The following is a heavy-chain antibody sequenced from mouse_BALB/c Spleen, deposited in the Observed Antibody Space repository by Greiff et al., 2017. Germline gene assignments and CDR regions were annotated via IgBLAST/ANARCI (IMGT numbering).Heavy chain of an antibody. J-gene: IGHJ3*01. D-gene: IGHD1-2*01. Sequence: EVQLVESGGGLVKPGGSLKLSCEASGFAFSSYDMSWVRQTPEKRLEWVAYISSGGGSTYYPDTVKGRFTISRDNAKNTLYLQMSSLKSEDTAMYYCARPHYYGFAYWGQGTLVTVSA. CDR3: ARPHYYGFAY. V-gene: IGHV5-12-1*01. CDR1: GFAFSSYD. CDR2: ISSGGGST.